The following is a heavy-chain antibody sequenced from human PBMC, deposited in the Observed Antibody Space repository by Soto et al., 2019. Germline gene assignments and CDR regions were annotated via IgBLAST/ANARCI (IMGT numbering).Heavy chain of an antibody. V-gene: IGHV1-2*02. Sequence: QVQLVQSGAEVKKPGASVKVSCKASGYTFTGYYMHWVRQAPGQGLEWMGWINPNSGGTNYAQKFQGRVTMTRDTSISTAYMELSRLRSDDTAVYYCARDETYCSGGSCYPNSVDYWGQGTLVTVSS. CDR2: INPNSGGT. CDR3: ARDETYCSGGSCYPNSVDY. CDR1: GYTFTGYY. J-gene: IGHJ4*02. D-gene: IGHD2-15*01.